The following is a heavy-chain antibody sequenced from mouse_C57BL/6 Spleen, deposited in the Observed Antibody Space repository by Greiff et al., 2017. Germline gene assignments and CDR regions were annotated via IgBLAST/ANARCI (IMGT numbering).Heavy chain of an antibody. J-gene: IGHJ1*03. V-gene: IGHV5-2*01. Sequence: EVNVVESGGGLVQPGESLKLSCESNEYEFPSHDMSWVRKTPEKRLELVAAINSDGGSTYYPDTMERRFIISRDNTKKTLYLQMSSLRSEDTALYYCARHRGYGNYVGYFDVWGTGTTVTVSS. D-gene: IGHD2-1*01. CDR1: EYEFPSHD. CDR3: ARHRGYGNYVGYFDV. CDR2: INSDGGST.